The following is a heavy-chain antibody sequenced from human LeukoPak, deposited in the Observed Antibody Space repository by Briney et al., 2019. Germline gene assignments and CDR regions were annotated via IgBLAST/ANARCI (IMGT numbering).Heavy chain of an antibody. CDR1: GYSISSGYY. J-gene: IGHJ4*02. CDR3: ARSFSGHAYRPSDY. D-gene: IGHD5-12*01. Sequence: SETLSLTCVVSGYSISSGYYWGWIRQPPEKGLEWIGSIFYNGNTYYNPSRKSRVTISMDTPKNQFSLKLSSVTAADTALYYCARSFSGHAYRPSDYWGQGALVTVSS. CDR2: IFYNGNT. V-gene: IGHV4-38-2*01.